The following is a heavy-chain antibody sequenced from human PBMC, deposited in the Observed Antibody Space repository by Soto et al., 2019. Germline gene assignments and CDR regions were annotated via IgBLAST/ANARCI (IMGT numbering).Heavy chain of an antibody. CDR3: ARDISTASRIDV. D-gene: IGHD3-3*02. CDR1: GFTFSSDG. Sequence: GGSLRLSCAAAGFTFSSDGMHWVRQAPGKGLEWVAVIWYDGSNKYYADSVKGRFTISRDNSKNTLYLQMNSLRAEDTAVYYCARDISTASRIDVWGQGTTVTGS. J-gene: IGHJ6*02. CDR2: IWYDGSNK. V-gene: IGHV3-33*01.